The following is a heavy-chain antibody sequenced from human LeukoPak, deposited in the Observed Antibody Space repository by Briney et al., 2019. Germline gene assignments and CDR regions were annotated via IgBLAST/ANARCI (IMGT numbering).Heavy chain of an antibody. CDR2: ISSSSSTI. J-gene: IGHJ4*02. Sequence: PGGSLRLSCAASGFIFRSYEMNWVRQAPGKGLEWVSYISSSSSTIYYADSVKGRFTISRDNAKNSLYLQMNSLRAEDTAVYYCARDPRTAWLVPLDYWGQGTLVTVSS. CDR1: GFIFRSYE. CDR3: ARDPRTAWLVPLDY. D-gene: IGHD6-19*01. V-gene: IGHV3-48*01.